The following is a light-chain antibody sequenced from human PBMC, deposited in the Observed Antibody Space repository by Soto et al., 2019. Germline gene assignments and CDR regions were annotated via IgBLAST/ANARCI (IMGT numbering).Light chain of an antibody. V-gene: IGKV1-5*01. CDR3: QQYKSWGT. CDR2: DAS. Sequence: DIQMTQSPSTLSASVGDRVTITCRASQSISSWLAWYQQKPGKAPKLLIYDASSLESGVPSRFSGSGSGTEFTLTISSLQPDDFATYYCQQYKSWGTFGQGTKLEIK. CDR1: QSISSW. J-gene: IGKJ2*01.